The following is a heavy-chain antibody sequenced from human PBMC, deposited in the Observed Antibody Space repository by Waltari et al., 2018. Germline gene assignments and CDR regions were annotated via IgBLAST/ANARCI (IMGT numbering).Heavy chain of an antibody. CDR3: ACATYYYGSGSSRDY. J-gene: IGHJ4*02. CDR2: IYHSGST. CDR1: GYSISSGYY. D-gene: IGHD3-10*01. Sequence: QVQLQESGPGLVKPSEPLSLTCAVSGYSISSGYYWGRNRQPPGKGLAWIGSIYHSGSTYYNPSLKSRVTISVDTSKNQFSLKLSSVTAADTAVYYCACATYYYGSGSSRDYWGQGTLVTVSS. V-gene: IGHV4-38-2*01.